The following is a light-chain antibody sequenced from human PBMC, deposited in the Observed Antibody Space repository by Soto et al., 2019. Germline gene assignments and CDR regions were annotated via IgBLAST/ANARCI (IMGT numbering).Light chain of an antibody. CDR2: DVS. CDR1: SNDVGGYNY. CDR3: SSYTTSSTVI. J-gene: IGLJ2*01. V-gene: IGLV2-14*01. Sequence: QPALTQPASVSGSPGQSITISCTGTSNDVGGYNYVSWHQQHPGKAPKLMIYDVSNRPSGVSNRFSGSKSGNTASLTISGLQAEDEADYYCSSYTTSSTVIFGGGTQLTVL.